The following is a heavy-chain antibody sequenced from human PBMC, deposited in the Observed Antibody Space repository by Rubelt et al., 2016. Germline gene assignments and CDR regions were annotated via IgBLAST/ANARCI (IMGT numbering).Heavy chain of an antibody. D-gene: IGHD3-22*01. V-gene: IGHV4-59*08. CDR3: ARQIFYYDSSDYYFDY. CDR2: GTT. J-gene: IGHJ4*02. Sequence: GTTNYTPSLKSRVTISVDTFKIQFSLRLSSVTAADTAVYYCARQIFYYDSSDYYFDYWGQGTLVTVSS.